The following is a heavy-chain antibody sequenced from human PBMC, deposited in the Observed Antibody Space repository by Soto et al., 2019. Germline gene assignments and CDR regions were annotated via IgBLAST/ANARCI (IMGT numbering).Heavy chain of an antibody. J-gene: IGHJ4*02. Sequence: SETLSLTCTVSSDSINNYCWSWIRQPPGKGLEWIGCIYYSGSTIYNPSLESRVIMSLDTSKNQFSLKMSSVTAADTAVYYCVPYAYSSATGYFDYWGQGTLVTVSS. D-gene: IGHD6-6*01. CDR2: IYYSGST. CDR1: SDSINNYC. V-gene: IGHV4-59*01. CDR3: VPYAYSSATGYFDY.